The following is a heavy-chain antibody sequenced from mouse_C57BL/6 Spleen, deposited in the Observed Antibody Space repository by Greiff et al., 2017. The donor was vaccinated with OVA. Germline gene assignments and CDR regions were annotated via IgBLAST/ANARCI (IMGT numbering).Heavy chain of an antibody. CDR3: ARHYEYGFAY. Sequence: QVQLQQSGAELVRPGASVKLSCTASGFTFTDYYINWVKQRPGQGLEWIARIYPGSGNTYYNEKFKGKATLTAEKSSSTAYMQLSSLTSEDSAVYFCARHYEYGFAYWGQGTLVTVSA. J-gene: IGHJ3*01. D-gene: IGHD2-4*01. CDR2: IYPGSGNT. V-gene: IGHV1-76*01. CDR1: GFTFTDYY.